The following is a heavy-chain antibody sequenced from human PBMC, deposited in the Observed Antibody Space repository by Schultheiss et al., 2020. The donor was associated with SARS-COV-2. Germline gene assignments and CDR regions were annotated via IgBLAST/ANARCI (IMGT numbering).Heavy chain of an antibody. D-gene: IGHD3-9*01. CDR1: KFSLSTSGVG. V-gene: IGHV2-5*02. CDR3: ARTYYDILTGYYYGMDV. J-gene: IGHJ6*02. Sequence: SGPTLVKPTQTLTLTCTFSKFSLSTSGVGVGWIRQPPGKALEWLALIYWDDDKRYSPSLKSRLTITKDTSKHQVVLTMTNMDPVDTATYYCARTYYDILTGYYYGMDVWGQGTTVTVSS. CDR2: IYWDDDK.